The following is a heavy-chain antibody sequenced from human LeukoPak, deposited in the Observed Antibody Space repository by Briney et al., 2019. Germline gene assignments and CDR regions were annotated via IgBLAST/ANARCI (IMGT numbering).Heavy chain of an antibody. CDR1: GYTFTSYA. CDR2: INAGNGNT. Sequence: EASVKVSCKASGYTFTSYAMHWVRQAPGQRLEWMGWINAGNGNTKYSQKFQGRVTITRDTSASTAYMELSSLRSEDTAVYYCARNKVRGVIPQDWGQGTLVTVSS. CDR3: ARNKVRGVIPQD. V-gene: IGHV1-3*01. D-gene: IGHD3-10*01. J-gene: IGHJ4*02.